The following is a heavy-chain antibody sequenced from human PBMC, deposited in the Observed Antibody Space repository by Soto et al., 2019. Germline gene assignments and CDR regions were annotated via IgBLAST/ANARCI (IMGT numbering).Heavy chain of an antibody. D-gene: IGHD6-6*01. J-gene: IGHJ5*02. CDR3: ARGHLFSASSSRFRVDWFDP. V-gene: IGHV1-18*04. CDR2: ISAYNGDT. Sequence: QVQLVQSGAEVKKPGASVKVSCKASGYTFTSYGFSWVRQAPGHGLEWMGWISAYNGDTNYAQNFQGRVTMTTDTSTSTAYLERRSLRSDDTAVSYCARGHLFSASSSRFRVDWFDPWGQGSLVTVSS. CDR1: GYTFTSYG.